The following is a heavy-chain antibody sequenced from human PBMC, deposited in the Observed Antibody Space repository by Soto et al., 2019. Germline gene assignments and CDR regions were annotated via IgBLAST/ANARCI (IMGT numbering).Heavy chain of an antibody. CDR3: ARDAYDSSGYYGYYGMDV. CDR2: IWYDGSNK. V-gene: IGHV3-33*01. J-gene: IGHJ6*02. CDR1: GFTFSIYG. Sequence: PGGSLRLSCAASGFTFSIYGMHWVRQAPGKGLEWVAVIWYDGSNKYYADSVKGRFTISRDNSKNTLYLQMNSLRAEDTAVYYCARDAYDSSGYYGYYGMDVWGQGTTVTVSS. D-gene: IGHD3-22*01.